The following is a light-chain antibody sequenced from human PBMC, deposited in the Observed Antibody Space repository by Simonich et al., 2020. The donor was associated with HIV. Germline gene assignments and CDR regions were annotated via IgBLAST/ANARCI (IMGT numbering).Light chain of an antibody. CDR1: SSNIGSNN. Sequence: QSVLTQPPSASGTPGQGVTISCSGSSSNIGSNNVNWYQQLPGTAPKLLIYRNKPRPAGFPDRFSGSKSGTSASLAISGLRSEDEADYYCAAWDDSLSGNWVFGGGTKLTVL. CDR2: RNK. CDR3: AAWDDSLSGNWV. J-gene: IGLJ3*02. V-gene: IGLV1-47*01.